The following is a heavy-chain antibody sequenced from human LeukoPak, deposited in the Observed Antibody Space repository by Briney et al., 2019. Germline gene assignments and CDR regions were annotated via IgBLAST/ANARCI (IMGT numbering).Heavy chain of an antibody. CDR1: GFTFSSYA. J-gene: IGHJ4*02. CDR3: AREGTAYGDYPYYFDY. D-gene: IGHD4-17*01. V-gene: IGHV3-30*04. Sequence: PGRSLRLSCAASGFTFSSYAMHCVRQAPGKGLEWVAVISYDGSNKYYADSVKGRFTISRDNSKNTLYLQMNSLRAEDTAVYYCAREGTAYGDYPYYFDYWGQGTLVTVSS. CDR2: ISYDGSNK.